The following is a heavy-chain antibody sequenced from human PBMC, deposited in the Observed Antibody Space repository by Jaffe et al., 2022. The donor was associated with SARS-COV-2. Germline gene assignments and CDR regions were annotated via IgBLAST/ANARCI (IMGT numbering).Heavy chain of an antibody. J-gene: IGHJ4*02. V-gene: IGHV3-9*01. CDR1: GFTFDDYA. D-gene: IGHD3-22*01. CDR2: ISWNSGSI. Sequence: EVQLVESGGGLVQPGRSLRLSCAASGFTFDDYAMHWVRQAPGKGLEWVSGISWNSGSIGYADSVKGRFTISRDNAKNSLYLQMNSLRAEDTALYYCAKDYYDSSGYYSPFDYWGQGTLVTVSS. CDR3: AKDYYDSSGYYSPFDY.